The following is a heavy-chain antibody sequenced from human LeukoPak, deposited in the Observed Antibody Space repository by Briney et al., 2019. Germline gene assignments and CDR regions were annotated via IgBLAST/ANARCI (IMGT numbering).Heavy chain of an antibody. CDR3: ARDGEVGATAPHTRSYYYYMDV. Sequence: AASVKVSCKASGYTFTGYYMHWVRQAPGQGLEWMGWINPNSGGTNYAQKFQGRVTMTRDTSISTAYMELSRLRSDDTAVYHCARDGEVGATAPHTRSYYYYMDVWGKGTTVTVSS. D-gene: IGHD1-26*01. CDR1: GYTFTGYY. CDR2: INPNSGGT. V-gene: IGHV1-2*02. J-gene: IGHJ6*03.